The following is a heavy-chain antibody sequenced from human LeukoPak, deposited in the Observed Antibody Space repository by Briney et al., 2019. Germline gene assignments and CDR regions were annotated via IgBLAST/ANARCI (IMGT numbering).Heavy chain of an antibody. J-gene: IGHJ3*02. CDR3: ASTLLYYDFWSGYYPGAFDI. CDR1: GGSISSGDYY. Sequence: SETLSLTCTVSGGSISSGDYYWSWIRQPPGKGLEWIGYIYYSGSTNYNPSLKSRVTISVDTSKNQFSLKLSSVTAADTAVYYCASTLLYYDFWSGYYPGAFDIWGQGTMVTVSS. V-gene: IGHV4-61*08. D-gene: IGHD3-3*01. CDR2: IYYSGST.